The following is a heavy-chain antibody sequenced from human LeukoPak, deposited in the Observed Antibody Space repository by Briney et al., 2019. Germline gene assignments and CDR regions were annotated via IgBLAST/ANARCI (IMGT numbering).Heavy chain of an antibody. V-gene: IGHV4-59*01. CDR2: IYYSGST. D-gene: IGHD3-16*02. Sequence: SETLSLTCTVSGGSISSYYWSWLRQPPGKGLEWIGYIYYSGSTNYNPSLKSRVTISVDTSNNQFSLRLSSVTAADTAVYYCARYRLRFDYWGQGTLVTVSS. CDR1: GGSISSYY. J-gene: IGHJ4*02. CDR3: ARYRLRFDY.